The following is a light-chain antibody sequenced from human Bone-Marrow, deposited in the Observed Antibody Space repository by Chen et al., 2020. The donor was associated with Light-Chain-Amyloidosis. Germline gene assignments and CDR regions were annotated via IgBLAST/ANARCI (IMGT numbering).Light chain of an antibody. CDR1: NIGSTS. CDR2: EDR. Sequence: SYVLTHPSSVSVAPGQTATIACGGNNIGSTSVHWYQQTPGQAPLLVVYEDRDRPSGIPERLSGSNSGNTATLTSSRVEAGDEADYYCQVWDRSSDRPVFGGGTKLTVL. V-gene: IGLV3-21*02. J-gene: IGLJ3*02. CDR3: QVWDRSSDRPV.